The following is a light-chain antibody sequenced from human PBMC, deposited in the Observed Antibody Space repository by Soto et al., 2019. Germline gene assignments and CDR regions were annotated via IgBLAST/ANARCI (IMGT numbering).Light chain of an antibody. V-gene: IGKV1-5*01. CDR3: QQYNGYFLT. J-gene: IGKJ4*01. Sequence: DIQMTQSPSTLPASVGDRVTITCRASQSISNWLAWYQQKPGKAPKLLIYDASSLHSGVPSTFSVSGSGTEFTLAISGLQPDDFANYYCQQYNGYFLTFGGGTKVESK. CDR1: QSISNW. CDR2: DAS.